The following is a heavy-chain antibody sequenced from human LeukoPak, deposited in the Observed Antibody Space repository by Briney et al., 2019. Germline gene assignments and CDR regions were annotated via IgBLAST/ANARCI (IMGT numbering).Heavy chain of an antibody. CDR2: ILGSGGST. Sequence: GASLRLSCAASGFTFSNYAMSWVRQAPGKGLEWVSAILGSGGSTYYADSVKGRFTISRDNSKNTLYLQMNSLRAEDTAVYYCAREPVVPAANYYYYYGMDVWGQGTTVTVSS. V-gene: IGHV3-23*01. CDR1: GFTFSNYA. J-gene: IGHJ6*02. D-gene: IGHD2-2*01. CDR3: AREPVVPAANYYYYYGMDV.